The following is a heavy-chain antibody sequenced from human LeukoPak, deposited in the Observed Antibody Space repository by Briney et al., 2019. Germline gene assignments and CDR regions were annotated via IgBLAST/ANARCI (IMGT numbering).Heavy chain of an antibody. CDR2: IHYSGST. V-gene: IGHV4-39*07. CDR3: ARQLRGGYFDY. D-gene: IGHD1-7*01. CDR1: GGSISSSSYY. Sequence: PSETLSLTCTVSGGSISSSSYYWGWIRQPPGKGLEWIGSIHYSGSTNYNPSLKSRVTISVDTSKNQFSLKLSSVTAADTAVYYCARQLRGGYFDYWGQGTLVTVSS. J-gene: IGHJ4*02.